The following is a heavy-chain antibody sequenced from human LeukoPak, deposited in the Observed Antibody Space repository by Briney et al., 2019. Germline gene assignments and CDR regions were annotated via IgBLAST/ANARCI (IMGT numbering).Heavy chain of an antibody. CDR1: VYTSTNYY. D-gene: IGHD5-24*01. CDR3: ARIREGYNDAYDI. CDR2: INPGGDNT. Sequence: ASVKLSCKASVYTSTNYYIHWVRQAPGQGLEWMGLINPGGDNTDYAQNFQGRVTMTRDTSTSTVYMGLSSLRSEDTAVYYCARIREGYNDAYDIWGQGTMVSVSS. J-gene: IGHJ3*02. V-gene: IGHV1-46*01.